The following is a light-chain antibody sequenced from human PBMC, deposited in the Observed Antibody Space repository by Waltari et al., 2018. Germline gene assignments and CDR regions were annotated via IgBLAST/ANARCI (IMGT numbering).Light chain of an antibody. Sequence: EIVMTLSPAPLSVSPGERATLSCRASQGVSNNLAWYPQKPGQTPRLPIYGASIRATGIPARFSGIGSGTEFTLTISSLQSEDFAVYYCHQYNRWPRTFGQGTKVEIK. J-gene: IGKJ1*01. CDR2: GAS. V-gene: IGKV3D-15*01. CDR3: HQYNRWPRT. CDR1: QGVSNN.